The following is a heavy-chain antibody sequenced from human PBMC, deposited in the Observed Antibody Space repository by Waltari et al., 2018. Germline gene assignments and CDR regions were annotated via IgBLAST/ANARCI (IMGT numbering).Heavy chain of an antibody. Sequence: QVQLQESGPGLVKPSQTLSLTCTVSGGSISSGSYYWSWIRQPAGKGLEWIGRIYTSGSTNYTPSLKSRVTISVDTSKNQFSLKLSSVTAADTAVYYCARAPIVVVPAAPFDPWGQGTLVIVSS. CDR3: ARAPIVVVPAAPFDP. J-gene: IGHJ5*02. D-gene: IGHD2-2*01. CDR2: IYTSGST. V-gene: IGHV4-61*02. CDR1: GGSISSGSYY.